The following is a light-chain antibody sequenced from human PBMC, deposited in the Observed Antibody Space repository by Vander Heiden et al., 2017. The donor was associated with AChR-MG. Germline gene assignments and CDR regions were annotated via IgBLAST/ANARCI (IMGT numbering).Light chain of an antibody. J-gene: IGKJ3*01. CDR3: RQDVDYPFT. CDR1: QDIRNE. CDR2: ASS. Sequence: AIQMTQSPPFLSASVGDTVTLSCRASQDIRNELGWYQYKPGKAPKLLLYASSRLQDGVPPRFSGSGSGTEFTLTISGLQPEDFAAYFCRQDVDYPFTFGHGTTVDL. V-gene: IGKV1-6*01.